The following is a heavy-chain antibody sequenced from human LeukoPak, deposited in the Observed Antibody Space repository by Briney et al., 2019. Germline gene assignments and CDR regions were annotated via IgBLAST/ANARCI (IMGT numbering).Heavy chain of an antibody. Sequence: ASVKVSCKASGYTFTSYGISWVRQAPGQGLEWMGWISAYNGNTIYAQEFQGRVTMTEDTSTDTAYMELSSLRSEDTAVYYCATNLLHSGYDFVNFDYWGQGTLVTVSS. CDR2: ISAYNGNT. J-gene: IGHJ4*02. D-gene: IGHD5-12*01. CDR1: GYTFTSYG. V-gene: IGHV1-18*01. CDR3: ATNLLHSGYDFVNFDY.